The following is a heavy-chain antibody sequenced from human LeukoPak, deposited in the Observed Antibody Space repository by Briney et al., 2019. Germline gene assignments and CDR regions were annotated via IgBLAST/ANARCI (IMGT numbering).Heavy chain of an antibody. D-gene: IGHD3-22*01. CDR1: GYTLTSYG. CDR2: ISAYNGNT. CDR3: ARDAGNYYDSSGYDP. Sequence: ASVKVSCKPSGYTLTSYGISWVRQAPGQGLEWMGWISAYNGNTNYAQQLQGRITMTPDTSTSTAYMELRSLRSDDTAVYYCARDAGNYYDSSGYDPWGQGTLVTVSS. J-gene: IGHJ5*02. V-gene: IGHV1-18*01.